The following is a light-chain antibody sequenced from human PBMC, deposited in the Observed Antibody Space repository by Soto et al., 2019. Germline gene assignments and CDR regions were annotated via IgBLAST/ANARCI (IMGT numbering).Light chain of an antibody. CDR2: DAS. Sequence: DIRMTPSPSTLSAFVGDRVTITCRASQSISLSLAWYQQKPGKAPDLLISDASNLERGVPSRFSGSGSGTEFTLTISSLQPEDFTVYSCLQYHNLWAFGQGTKVDIK. CDR3: LQYHNLWA. CDR1: QSISLS. J-gene: IGKJ1*01. V-gene: IGKV1-5*01.